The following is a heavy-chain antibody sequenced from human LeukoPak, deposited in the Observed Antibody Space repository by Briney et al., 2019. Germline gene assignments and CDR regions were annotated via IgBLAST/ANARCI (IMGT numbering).Heavy chain of an antibody. CDR1: GYTFTSYY. Sequence: ASVKVSRKASGYTFTSYYMHWVRQAPGQGLEWMGIIDPSSGSTNYAQKFQGRVTVTRDTSTSTVYMELRSLRSEDTAVYYCATVGYSQFFDYWGQGTLVTVSS. CDR2: IDPSSGST. CDR3: ATVGYSQFFDY. D-gene: IGHD5-18*01. V-gene: IGHV1-46*01. J-gene: IGHJ4*02.